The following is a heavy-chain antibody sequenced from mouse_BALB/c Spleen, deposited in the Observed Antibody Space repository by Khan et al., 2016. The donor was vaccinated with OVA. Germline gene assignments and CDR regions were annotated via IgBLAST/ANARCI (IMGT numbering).Heavy chain of an antibody. CDR2: IYPTYVDT. Sequence: VQLQESGPELVKPGASVRISCKAPGYTFTSYYIHWVRQRPGQGLEWIGWIYPTYVDTKYNEKFKDKATLTADKSSSAAYMQFSSLTSEDSAVYFCARSDSGTVFDYWGQGTTLTVSS. V-gene: IGHV1S56*01. D-gene: IGHD4-1*01. CDR1: GYTFTSYY. CDR3: ARSDSGTVFDY. J-gene: IGHJ2*01.